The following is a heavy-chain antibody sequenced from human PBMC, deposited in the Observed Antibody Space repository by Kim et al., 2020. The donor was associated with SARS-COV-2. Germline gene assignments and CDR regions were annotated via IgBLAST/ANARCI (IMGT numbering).Heavy chain of an antibody. Sequence: GGSLRLSCAASGFTFSSYGMHWVRQAPGKGLEWVAVISYDGSNKYYADSVKGRFTISRDNSKNTLYLQMNSLRAEDTAVYYCASPYYYDSSGYYYKYYFDYWGQGTLVTVSS. CDR1: GFTFSSYG. D-gene: IGHD3-22*01. CDR3: ASPYYYDSSGYYYKYYFDY. J-gene: IGHJ4*02. CDR2: ISYDGSNK. V-gene: IGHV3-30*03.